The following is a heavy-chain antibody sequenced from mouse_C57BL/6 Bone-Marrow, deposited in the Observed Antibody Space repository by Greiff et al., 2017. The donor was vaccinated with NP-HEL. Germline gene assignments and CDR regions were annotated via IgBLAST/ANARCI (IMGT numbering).Heavy chain of an antibody. CDR1: GYAFSSSW. CDR2: INPSSGYT. Sequence: QVQLQQSGPELVKPGASVKISCKASGYAFSSSWMNWVKQRPGQGLEWIGYINPSSGYTKYNQKFKDKATLTADKSSSTAYMQLSSLTYEDSAVYYCARNYYGSFFDYWGQGTTLTVSS. D-gene: IGHD1-1*01. V-gene: IGHV1-7*01. CDR3: ARNYYGSFFDY. J-gene: IGHJ2*01.